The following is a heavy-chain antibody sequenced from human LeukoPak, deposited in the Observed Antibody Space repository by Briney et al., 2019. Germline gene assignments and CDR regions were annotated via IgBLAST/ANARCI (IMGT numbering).Heavy chain of an antibody. CDR3: ARESFAARWD. D-gene: IGHD6-6*01. CDR2: ISSSGSTI. J-gene: IGHJ4*02. CDR1: GFTFSSYE. V-gene: IGHV3-48*03. Sequence: GGSLRPSCAASGFTFSSYEMNWVRQAPGKGLEWVSYISSSGSTIYYADSVKGRFTISRDNAKNSLYLQMNSLTAEDTAVYYCARESFAARWDWGQGTLVTVSS.